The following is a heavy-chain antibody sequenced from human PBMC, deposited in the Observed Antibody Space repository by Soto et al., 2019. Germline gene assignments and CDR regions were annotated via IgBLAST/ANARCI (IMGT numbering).Heavy chain of an antibody. Sequence: QVQLQESGPGLVKPSETLSLTCTVSGGSISSYYWSWIRQPPGKGLEWIGYIYYSGSTNYNPSLKSRVTISVDTSKNQFSLKLSSVTAADTAVYYCARHIEMALIDYWGQGTLVTVSS. CDR3: ARHIEMALIDY. V-gene: IGHV4-59*08. J-gene: IGHJ4*02. CDR2: IYYSGST. CDR1: GGSISSYY. D-gene: IGHD1-26*01.